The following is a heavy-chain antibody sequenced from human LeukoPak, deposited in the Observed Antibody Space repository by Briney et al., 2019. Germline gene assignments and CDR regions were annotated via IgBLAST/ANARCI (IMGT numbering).Heavy chain of an antibody. CDR2: LNPTSGST. CDR3: ANLVKHDAFDI. J-gene: IGHJ3*02. V-gene: IGHV1-46*04. Sequence: ASVKVSCKASGYTFTSYYMHWVRRAPGQGLEWMGVLNPTSGSTIFAQTLQGRVTMTRDTSTSTVYMELSSLRSEDTAVYYCANLVKHDAFDIWGQGTMVTVSS. D-gene: IGHD1-26*01. CDR1: GYTFTSYY.